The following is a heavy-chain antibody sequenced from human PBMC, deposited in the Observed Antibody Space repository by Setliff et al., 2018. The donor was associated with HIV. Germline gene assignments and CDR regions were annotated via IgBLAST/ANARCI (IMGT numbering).Heavy chain of an antibody. J-gene: IGHJ4*02. Sequence: GGSLRLSCAASGFIFNTYGMHWVRQAPGKGLEWVAVIWYDGSNKYYVDSVKGRFTISRDNSKNTLYLQMNSLRAEDAAVYYCARGASSSWYYFDYWGQGALVTVSS. V-gene: IGHV3-33*01. CDR3: ARGASSSWYYFDY. D-gene: IGHD6-13*01. CDR2: IWYDGSNK. CDR1: GFIFNTYG.